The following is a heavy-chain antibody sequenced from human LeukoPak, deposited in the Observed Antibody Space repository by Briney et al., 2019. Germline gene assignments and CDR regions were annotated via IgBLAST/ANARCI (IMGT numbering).Heavy chain of an antibody. V-gene: IGHV3-74*01. CDR1: GFTFSNYW. J-gene: IGHJ4*02. Sequence: GGSLRLSCAASGFTFSNYWMHWVRQTPGKGLVWVSRINSDGGSTSYTDSVKGRFTISRDNAKNTLYLQMNSLRAEDTAVYYCARDPDAWEVTIDHRGQGTLVTVSS. D-gene: IGHD1-26*01. CDR2: INSDGGST. CDR3: ARDPDAWEVTIDH.